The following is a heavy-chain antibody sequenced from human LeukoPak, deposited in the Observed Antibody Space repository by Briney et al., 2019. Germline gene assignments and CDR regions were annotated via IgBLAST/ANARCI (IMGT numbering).Heavy chain of an antibody. CDR2: IKQDGSVK. J-gene: IGHJ4*02. CDR1: GFTFSNYW. Sequence: GGSLRLSCAASGFTFSNYWMSWVRQAPGKGLEWVANIKQDGSVKYYVDSVKGRFTISRDNAKNSLYLQMDSLGAEDTAVYYCARIGYSSSSTDYWGQGTLVTVSS. CDR3: ARIGYSSSSTDY. D-gene: IGHD6-6*01. V-gene: IGHV3-7*01.